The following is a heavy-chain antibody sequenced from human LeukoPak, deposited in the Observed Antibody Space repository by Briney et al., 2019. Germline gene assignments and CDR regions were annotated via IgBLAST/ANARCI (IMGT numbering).Heavy chain of an antibody. CDR3: ARVGYGYYYFDY. J-gene: IGHJ4*02. CDR1: GFTFSSYS. D-gene: IGHD4-17*01. Sequence: PGGSLRLSCAACGFTFSSYSMNWVRQAPGRGLEWVSSISSSSSYIYYADSVKGRFTISRDNAKNSLYLQMNSLRAEDTAVYYCARVGYGYYYFDYWGQGTLVTVSS. V-gene: IGHV3-21*01. CDR2: ISSSSSYI.